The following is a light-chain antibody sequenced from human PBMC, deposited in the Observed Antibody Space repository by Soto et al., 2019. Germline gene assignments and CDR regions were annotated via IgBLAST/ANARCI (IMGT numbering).Light chain of an antibody. CDR3: QQYGSSGT. J-gene: IGKJ1*01. Sequence: DIVLTQSPGTLSLSPGERATLSCRASQSVRSTSLAWYQQKPGQAPRLLIYGASSRATGIPDRFSGSGSGTDFTLTISRLEPEDFAVYYCQQYGSSGTFGQGTKVDIK. V-gene: IGKV3-20*01. CDR2: GAS. CDR1: QSVRSTS.